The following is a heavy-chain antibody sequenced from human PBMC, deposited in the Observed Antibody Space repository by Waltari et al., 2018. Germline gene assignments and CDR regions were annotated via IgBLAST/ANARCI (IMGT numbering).Heavy chain of an antibody. CDR3: ARDLTVTEGRGWFDP. Sequence: QVQLQESGPGLVKPSETLSLTCTVSGGSISSYYWSWIRQPAGKGLVWIGRIYTSGSTNYNPSLKSRVTMSVDTSKNQFSLKLSSVTAADTAVYYCARDLTVTEGRGWFDPWGQGTLVTVSS. V-gene: IGHV4-4*07. CDR1: GGSISSYY. J-gene: IGHJ5*02. CDR2: IYTSGST. D-gene: IGHD3-9*01.